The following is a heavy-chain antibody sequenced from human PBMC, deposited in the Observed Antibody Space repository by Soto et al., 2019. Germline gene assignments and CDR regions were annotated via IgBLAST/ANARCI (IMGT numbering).Heavy chain of an antibody. Sequence: EVQLVESGGGLVQPGGSLRLSCAASGFTFSSYSMNWVRQAPGKGLEWVSYISSSSSTIDYADSVKGRFTISRDNAKNSLYLQMNSLRDEDTAVYYCAREGIHIYGDYEVSLDYWGQGTLVTVSS. J-gene: IGHJ4*02. CDR3: AREGIHIYGDYEVSLDY. CDR2: ISSSSSTI. V-gene: IGHV3-48*02. D-gene: IGHD4-17*01. CDR1: GFTFSSYS.